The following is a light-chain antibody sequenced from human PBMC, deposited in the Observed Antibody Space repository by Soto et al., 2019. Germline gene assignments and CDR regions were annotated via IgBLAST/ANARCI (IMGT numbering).Light chain of an antibody. CDR2: SAS. V-gene: IGKV3-15*01. J-gene: IGKJ5*01. Sequence: IVLTQSQATLSLSPGERATLSCLASQSVSSDLAWYHQKPGQAPRLLIYSASTRATGIPAMFSGSGSGTEFTLTINSLQSEDFAVYYCQQYNNWPPITFGRGTRLEIK. CDR1: QSVSSD. CDR3: QQYNNWPPIT.